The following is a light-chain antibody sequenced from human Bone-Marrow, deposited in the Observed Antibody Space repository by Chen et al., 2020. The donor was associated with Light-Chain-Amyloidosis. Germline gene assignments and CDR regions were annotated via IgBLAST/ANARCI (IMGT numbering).Light chain of an antibody. J-gene: IGKJ2*04. CDR1: QNIDTY. CDR3: QEFKSHDMCN. V-gene: IGKV1-5*03. Sequence: DIQMTQSPSTLSASVGDRVTITCRASQNIDTYLAWYQHKPGKAPKLLIYQASSLESGVPLRFSGSGSGTEFTLTISSLQPDDFATYFCQEFKSHDMCNFGQGTKLKIK. CDR2: QAS.